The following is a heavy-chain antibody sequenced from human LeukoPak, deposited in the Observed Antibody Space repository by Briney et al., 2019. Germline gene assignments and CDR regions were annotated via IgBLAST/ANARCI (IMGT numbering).Heavy chain of an antibody. CDR1: GFTFSSYA. Sequence: GRSLRLSSAASGFTFSSYAMHWVRQAPGKGLEWVAVISYDGSNKYYADSVKGRFTISRGNSKNTLYLQMNSLRAEDTAVYYCAKDPAGSYTSGAFDYWGQGTLVTVSS. D-gene: IGHD1-26*01. CDR2: ISYDGSNK. CDR3: AKDPAGSYTSGAFDY. J-gene: IGHJ4*02. V-gene: IGHV3-30-3*01.